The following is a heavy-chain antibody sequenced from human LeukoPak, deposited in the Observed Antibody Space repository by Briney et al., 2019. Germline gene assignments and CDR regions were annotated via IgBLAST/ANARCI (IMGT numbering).Heavy chain of an antibody. V-gene: IGHV3-21*04. D-gene: IGHD4-17*01. CDR3: ARVVDHDYGDYYLDY. J-gene: IGHJ4*02. Sequence: GGSLRLSCAASGFTFSSYSMNWVRQAPGKGLEWVSCISSSSTYIYYADSLKGRFTISRDNSKNTLYLHMNSLRAEDTAVYYCARVVDHDYGDYYLDYWGQGTLVTVSS. CDR2: ISSSSTYI. CDR1: GFTFSSYS.